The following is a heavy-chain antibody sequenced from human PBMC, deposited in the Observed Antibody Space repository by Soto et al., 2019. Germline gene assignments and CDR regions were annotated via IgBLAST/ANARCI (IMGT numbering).Heavy chain of an antibody. CDR3: ARHPHPYCISTSCFAPIIDY. J-gene: IGHJ4*02. CDR2: IYYSGST. D-gene: IGHD2-2*01. CDR1: GGSISSGDYY. V-gene: IGHV4-30-4*01. Sequence: SETLSLTCTVSGGSISSGDYYWSWIRQPPGKGLEWIGYIYYSGSTYYNPSLKSRVTISIDTSKNQFSLKLSSVTAADTAVYYCARHPHPYCISTSCFAPIIDYWGQGTLVTVSS.